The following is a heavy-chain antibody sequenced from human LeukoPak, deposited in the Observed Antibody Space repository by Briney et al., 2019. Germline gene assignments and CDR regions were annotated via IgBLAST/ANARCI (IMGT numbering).Heavy chain of an antibody. Sequence: GGSLRLSCAASGFTFSSYGMHWVRQAPGKGLEWVAFIRYDGSNKYYADSVKGRFTISRDNSKNTLCLQMNSLRAEDTAVYYCAKGASSPGLFYFDYWGQGTLVTVSS. CDR3: AKGASSPGLFYFDY. CDR2: IRYDGSNK. CDR1: GFTFSSYG. V-gene: IGHV3-30*02. D-gene: IGHD6-13*01. J-gene: IGHJ4*02.